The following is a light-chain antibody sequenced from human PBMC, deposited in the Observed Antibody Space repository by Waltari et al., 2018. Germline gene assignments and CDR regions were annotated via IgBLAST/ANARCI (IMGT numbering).Light chain of an antibody. CDR2: SAS. Sequence: IQMTQSPSSLSASIGDRVTITCRASQSVSNFLNWYQQKPGGAPHLLISSASILQYGVPSRFSGSGSGTEFTLTVSSLHPEDVATYFCQQTFMHPSFGGGT. J-gene: IGKJ4*01. V-gene: IGKV1-39*01. CDR1: QSVSNF. CDR3: QQTFMHPS.